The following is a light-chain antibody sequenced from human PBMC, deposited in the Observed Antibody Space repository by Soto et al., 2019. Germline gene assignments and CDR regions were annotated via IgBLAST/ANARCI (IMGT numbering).Light chain of an antibody. V-gene: IGLV1-44*01. CDR1: DSNIGSNT. J-gene: IGLJ3*02. Sequence: QPVLTQPPSASGTPGQRVTISCSGSDSNIGSNTVNWYQRLPGMAPKLLTHSNDHRPSGVADRFSGSKSGTSASLAISGLQSEDEADYYCATWDDILNGWVFGGGTKLIVL. CDR2: SND. CDR3: ATWDDILNGWV.